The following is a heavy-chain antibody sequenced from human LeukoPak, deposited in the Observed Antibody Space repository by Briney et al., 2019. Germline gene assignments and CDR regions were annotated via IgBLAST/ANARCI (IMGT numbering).Heavy chain of an antibody. CDR2: IYSGGST. D-gene: IGHD2-15*01. J-gene: IGHJ4*02. V-gene: IGHV3-66*01. CDR3: ASLSGYCSGGSCQSGY. CDR1: GFTVSSNY. Sequence: GGPLRLSCAASGFTVSSNYMSWVRQAPGKGLEWVSVIYSGGSTYYADSVKGRFTISRDNSKNTLYLQMNSLRAEDTAVYYCASLSGYCSGGSCQSGYWGQGTLVTVSS.